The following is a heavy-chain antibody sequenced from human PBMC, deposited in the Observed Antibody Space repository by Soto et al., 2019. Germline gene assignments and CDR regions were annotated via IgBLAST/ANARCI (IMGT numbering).Heavy chain of an antibody. CDR3: ARNVGVSYPSYGMDV. V-gene: IGHV3-53*04. D-gene: IGHD1-26*01. J-gene: IGHJ6*02. CDR2: IYSGGTT. CDR1: GFTVSTNY. Sequence: EVQLVESGGGLVQPGGSLRLSCAASGFTVSTNYMNWVRQAPGKGLEWVSVIYSGGTTYYADSVKGRFTISRHNSKNTLYLQMNSLRAEDTAVYYCARNVGVSYPSYGMDVWGQGTTVTVSS.